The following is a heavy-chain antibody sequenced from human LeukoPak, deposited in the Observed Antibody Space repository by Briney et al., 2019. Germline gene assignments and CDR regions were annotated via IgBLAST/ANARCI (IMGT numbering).Heavy chain of an antibody. D-gene: IGHD3-22*01. Sequence: GGSLRLSCAASGFTFSSYWMSWVRQAPGKGLEWVSVIYSGGSTYYADSVKGRFTISRDNSKNTLYLQMNSLRAEDTAVYYCARGYYDSSGLIDYWGQGTLVTVSS. V-gene: IGHV3-53*01. J-gene: IGHJ4*02. CDR2: IYSGGST. CDR1: GFTFSSYW. CDR3: ARGYYDSSGLIDY.